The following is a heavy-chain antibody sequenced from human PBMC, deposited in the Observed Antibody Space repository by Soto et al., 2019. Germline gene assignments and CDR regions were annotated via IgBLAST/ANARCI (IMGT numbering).Heavy chain of an antibody. CDR1: GGTFSSYA. CDR3: ARGGGPYGDYGVGP. Sequence: QVQLVQSGAEVKKPGSSVKVSCKASGGTFSSYAISWVRQAPGQGLEWMGGIIPIFGTANYAQKFQGRVTTTADKSTSTDNMGLGSQRYEDTAVYYCARGGGPYGDYGVGPWGQGTLVTVSS. J-gene: IGHJ5*02. V-gene: IGHV1-69*14. CDR2: IIPIFGTA. D-gene: IGHD4-17*01.